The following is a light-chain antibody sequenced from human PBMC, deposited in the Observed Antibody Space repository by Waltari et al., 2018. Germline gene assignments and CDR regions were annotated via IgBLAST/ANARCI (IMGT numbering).Light chain of an antibody. CDR1: GSNIGINT. J-gene: IGLJ1*01. Sequence: QSVLTQPPSASGTPGQRVPISCSGSGSNIGINTVNWYQQLPGTALKLLLYNDYQRPSRVPDRFTGAKSGSAACLAIRGRQTDDEANYYCAAWDDSLNGLAFGNGTRGTVI. CDR2: NDY. V-gene: IGLV1-44*01. CDR3: AAWDDSLNGLA.